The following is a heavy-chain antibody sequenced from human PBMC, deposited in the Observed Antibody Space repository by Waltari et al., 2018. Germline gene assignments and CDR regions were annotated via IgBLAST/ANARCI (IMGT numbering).Heavy chain of an antibody. CDR3: ARGVYSYDSSGYYRD. CDR2: INPITGGT. V-gene: IGHV1-2*02. J-gene: IGHJ4*02. Sequence: QVQLVQSGAEVKKPGSSVKVSCKASGYTFPAFYIHWVRQAPGQGREWMGWINPITGGTSYAQKFEDRVTMTRDTSINTAYMELSRLTSDDTAVYYCARGVYSYDSSGYYRDWGQGTLVTVSS. D-gene: IGHD3-22*01. CDR1: GYTFPAFY.